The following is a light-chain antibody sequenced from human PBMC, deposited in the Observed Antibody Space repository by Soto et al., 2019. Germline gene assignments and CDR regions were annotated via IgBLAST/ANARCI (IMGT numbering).Light chain of an antibody. J-gene: IGKJ4*01. CDR2: AAS. CDR1: QSVSSN. V-gene: IGKV3-15*01. CDR3: QQYDNLPLT. Sequence: ERVMTQSPATLSVSPGETATHSCTASQSVSSNLAWYQQKPVLAPRLLIYAASTRATGIRASFIGSGSGTDFTFTITSLQPEDIATYYCQQYDNLPLTFGGGTKVDI.